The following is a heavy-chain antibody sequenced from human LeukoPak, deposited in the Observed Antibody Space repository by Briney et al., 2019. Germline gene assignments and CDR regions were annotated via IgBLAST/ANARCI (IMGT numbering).Heavy chain of an antibody. D-gene: IGHD3-22*01. Sequence: GGSLRLSCAASGFTFSSYSMNWVRQAPGKGLEWVSYISSSSSTIYYADSVKGRFTISRDNAKNSLYLQMNSLRAEDTAVYYCARAGGTYYDSSGYYYGFDYWGQGTLVTVSS. CDR2: ISSSSSTI. J-gene: IGHJ4*02. CDR3: ARAGGTYYDSSGYYYGFDY. V-gene: IGHV3-48*01. CDR1: GFTFSSYS.